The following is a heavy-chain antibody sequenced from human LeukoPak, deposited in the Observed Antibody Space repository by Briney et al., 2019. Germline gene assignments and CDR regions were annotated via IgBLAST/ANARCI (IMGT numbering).Heavy chain of an antibody. CDR2: TSASSSYI. CDR1: GFTFGRYS. J-gene: IGHJ4*02. V-gene: IGHV3-21*06. CDR3: ARGGDPVDY. D-gene: IGHD3-16*01. Sequence: GGSLRLSCAASGFTFGRYSMNWVRQAPGKGLDWVSGTSASSSYIFYADSVKGRFTISRDNAKNSVDLQMNSLRVEDSAVYYCARGGDPVDYWGQGTLVTVSS.